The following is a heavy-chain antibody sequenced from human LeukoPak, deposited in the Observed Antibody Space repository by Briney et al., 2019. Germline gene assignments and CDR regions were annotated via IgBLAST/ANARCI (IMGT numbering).Heavy chain of an antibody. CDR3: ARTVDYYDSSGPDVGADY. CDR2: ISSSSSYI. V-gene: IGHV3-21*01. J-gene: IGHJ4*02. D-gene: IGHD3-22*01. Sequence: GGSLRLSCAASGFTFSSYSMNWVRQAPGKGLEWVSSISSSSSYIYYADSVKGRFTISRDNAKNSLYLQMNSLRAEDTAVYYCARTVDYYDSSGPDVGADYWGQGTLVTVSS. CDR1: GFTFSSYS.